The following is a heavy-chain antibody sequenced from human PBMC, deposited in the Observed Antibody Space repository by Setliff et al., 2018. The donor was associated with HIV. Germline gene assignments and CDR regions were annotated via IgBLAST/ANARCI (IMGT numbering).Heavy chain of an antibody. Sequence: ASVKVSCKASGYTFTRYGVNWVRLAPGVGLEWMGWISTYNGNADYAQKFKDRVTMTTDTSTSTVYMELRSLRSDDTAVYFCARDERGYSTGSDYWGPGTLVTVSS. CDR2: ISTYNGNA. V-gene: IGHV1-18*01. CDR1: GYTFTRYG. D-gene: IGHD6-19*01. CDR3: ARDERGYSTGSDY. J-gene: IGHJ4*02.